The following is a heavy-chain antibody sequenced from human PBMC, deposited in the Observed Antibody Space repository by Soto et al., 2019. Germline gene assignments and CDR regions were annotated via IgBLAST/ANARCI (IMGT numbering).Heavy chain of an antibody. Sequence: EVQVLESGGGLVEPGGSLRLSCVGSGFTFSTYAMNWVRRAPGKGLEWVSGISGSGSDRYYADSVRGRFIISRDNSNNTLNLQMDSLRAEDKDIYYCTKTPRSFYYYMDVWGKGTTVTVSS. CDR2: ISGSGSDR. CDR1: GFTFSTYA. D-gene: IGHD3-3*01. J-gene: IGHJ6*03. CDR3: TKTPRSFYYYMDV. V-gene: IGHV3-23*01.